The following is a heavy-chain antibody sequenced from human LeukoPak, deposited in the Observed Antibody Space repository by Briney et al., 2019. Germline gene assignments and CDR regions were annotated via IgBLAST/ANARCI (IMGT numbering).Heavy chain of an antibody. V-gene: IGHV4-59*08. Sequence: SETLSLTCTVSGGSISSYYWSWIRQPPGKGLEWIGYIYYSGSTHYNPSLKSRVTISVDTSKNQFSLKLSSVTAADTAVYYCARVGDDYYYYYYMDVWGKGTSVTVSS. J-gene: IGHJ6*03. CDR2: IYYSGST. CDR1: GGSISSYY. CDR3: ARVGDDYYYYYYMDV. D-gene: IGHD1-26*01.